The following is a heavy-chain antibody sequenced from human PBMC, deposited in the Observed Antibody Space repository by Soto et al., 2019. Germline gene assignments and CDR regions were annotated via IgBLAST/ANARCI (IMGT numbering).Heavy chain of an antibody. CDR1: GGTFSTYT. D-gene: IGHD2-15*01. CDR3: ARVAIESCSGGSCYFDS. Sequence: QVQLVQSGAAVKKPGSSVKVSCKASGGTFSTYTITWVRQTPGQGLEWLGSILPVYGTTYYAQKFQGRVTITADESTSTAYMELSSLRSEDTAVYYCARVAIESCSGGSCYFDSWGQGTLVTVSS. V-gene: IGHV1-69*15. CDR2: ILPVYGTT. J-gene: IGHJ4*02.